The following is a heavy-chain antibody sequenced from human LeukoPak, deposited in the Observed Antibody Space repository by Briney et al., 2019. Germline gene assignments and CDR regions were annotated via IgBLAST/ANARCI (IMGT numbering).Heavy chain of an antibody. CDR1: GYTFTVYY. CDR3: ARGYDFWRGYYTKCYFDY. D-gene: IGHD3-3*01. V-gene: IGHV1-2*02. Sequence: ASVKVSCTASGYTFTVYYMHWVRQAPGQGLEWMGWINPNSGGTNYAQKFQGRVTMTRDTSISTAYMELSRLRSDDTAVYYCARGYDFWRGYYTKCYFDYWGQGTLVTVSS. J-gene: IGHJ4*02. CDR2: INPNSGGT.